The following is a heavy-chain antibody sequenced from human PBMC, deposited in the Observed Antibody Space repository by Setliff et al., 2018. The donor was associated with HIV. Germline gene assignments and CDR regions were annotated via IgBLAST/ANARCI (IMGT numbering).Heavy chain of an antibody. CDR2: MNCMNGDT. Sequence: ASVKVSCKTSGYTFVNYYVNWVRQAPGQGLEWIGIMNCMNGDTSYAQKFQGRVTMTRDTSTSTVYMELSSLRSEDTALYYCARDHYYGSGTYYRGGSGFDPWGQGTLVTVSS. CDR3: ARDHYYGSGTYYRGGSGFDP. V-gene: IGHV1-46*01. J-gene: IGHJ5*02. D-gene: IGHD3-10*01. CDR1: GYTFVNYY.